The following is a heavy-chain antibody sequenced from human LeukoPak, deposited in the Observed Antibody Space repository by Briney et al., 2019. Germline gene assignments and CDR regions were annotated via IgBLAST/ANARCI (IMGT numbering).Heavy chain of an antibody. D-gene: IGHD3-16*02. V-gene: IGHV3-23*01. CDR1: GFTFSRYA. CDR3: ARGGTLRLGELSPFDY. Sequence: PGGSLRLSCAASGFTFSRYAMIWVRQAPGKGLEWVAGTTGSGGATYYADSVMGRCTISRDNSQNTLFLQMHSLRAEDTAVYYCARGGTLRLGELSPFDYWGRGTPVTVSS. CDR2: TTGSGGAT. J-gene: IGHJ4*02.